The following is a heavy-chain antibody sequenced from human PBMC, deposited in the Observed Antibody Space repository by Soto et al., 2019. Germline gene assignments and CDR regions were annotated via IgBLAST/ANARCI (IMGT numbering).Heavy chain of an antibody. D-gene: IGHD2-15*01. J-gene: IGHJ1*01. V-gene: IGHV3-15*01. CDR3: ATRPTSATVGPENYLQH. CDR1: GFTFSNAW. Sequence: EVQLVESGGGLVKPGGSLRLSCAASGFTFSNAWLTWVRQAPGKGLDWVGRIKGTTAGGTTDYAAAVEGRFTTSRDDSKTTLYLQMDSLKAEDPAVYYCATRPTSATVGPENYLQHWGQGTRVTVSS. CDR2: IKGTTAGGTT.